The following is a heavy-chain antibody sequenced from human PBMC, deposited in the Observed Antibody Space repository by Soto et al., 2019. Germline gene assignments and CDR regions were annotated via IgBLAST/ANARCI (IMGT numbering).Heavy chain of an antibody. CDR1: GGSISSYY. V-gene: IGHV4-59*01. CDR2: IYYSGST. J-gene: IGHJ5*02. CDR3: ARGGIAARNWFDP. Sequence: SETLSLICTVSGGSISSYYWSWIRQPPGKGLEWIGYIYYSGSTNYNPSLKSRVTISVDTSKNQFSLKLSSVTAADTAVYYCARGGIAARNWFDPWGQGTLVTVSS. D-gene: IGHD6-6*01.